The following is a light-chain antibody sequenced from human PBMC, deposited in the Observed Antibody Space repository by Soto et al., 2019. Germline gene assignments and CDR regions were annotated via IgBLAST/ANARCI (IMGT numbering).Light chain of an antibody. Sequence: DIVLTQSPATLSLSPGERATLSCRASQSISNLLLWYRQKPGQPPTLLIYDASNRAPGIPARFSASGSGTDFTLTISSLEPEDFAVYYCQEYNNWPLLTFGQGTRLEIK. V-gene: IGKV3-11*01. CDR3: QEYNNWPLLT. CDR1: QSISNL. J-gene: IGKJ5*01. CDR2: DAS.